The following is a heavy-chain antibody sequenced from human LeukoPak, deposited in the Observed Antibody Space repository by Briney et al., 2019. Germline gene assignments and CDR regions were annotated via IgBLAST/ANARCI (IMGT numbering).Heavy chain of an antibody. CDR2: IYSTSTYI. CDR3: GTERYEGHPFGD. V-gene: IGHV3-21*04. CDR1: GFTFSAYT. Sequence: VGTLRLSCAVSGFTFSAYTMSWVRQAPGKGLEWVSSIYSTSTYIYYAESVKGRFTISSDNAKNSLYLNMNSLRAEDTAVYYCGTERYEGHPFGDWGQGTLVTVSS. D-gene: IGHD1-14*01. J-gene: IGHJ4*02.